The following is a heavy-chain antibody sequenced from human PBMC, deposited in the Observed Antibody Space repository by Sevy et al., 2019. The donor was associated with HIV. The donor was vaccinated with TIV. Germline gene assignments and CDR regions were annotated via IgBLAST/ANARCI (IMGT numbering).Heavy chain of an antibody. CDR3: ARVGFNWNDVDY. V-gene: IGHV4-59*01. J-gene: IGHJ4*02. Sequence: SETLSLTCTVSGASMNIYYWSWIRQPPGKGLEWIGYIYYSGTTNYNPSLKSRLTISIDTSKNQSSLKLSTVTAADTAVYYCARVGFNWNDVDYWGQGTLVTVSS. D-gene: IGHD1-20*01. CDR2: IYYSGTT. CDR1: GASMNIYY.